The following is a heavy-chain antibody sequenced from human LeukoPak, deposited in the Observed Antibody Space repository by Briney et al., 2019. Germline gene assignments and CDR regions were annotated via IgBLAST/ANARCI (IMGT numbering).Heavy chain of an antibody. V-gene: IGHV3-23*01. CDR3: AKGARSGQQLSSFDY. Sequence: GGSLRLSCAASRFTFSSSWMSWIRQAPGKGLEWVSAISGSGGSTYYADSVKGRFTISRDNSKNTLYLQMNSLRAEDTAVYYCAKGARSGQQLSSFDYWGQGTLVTVSS. CDR1: RFTFSSSW. J-gene: IGHJ4*02. D-gene: IGHD6-13*01. CDR2: ISGSGGST.